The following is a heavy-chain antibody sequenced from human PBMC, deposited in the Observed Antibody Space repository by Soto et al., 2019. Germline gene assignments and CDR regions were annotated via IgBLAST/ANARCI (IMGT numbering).Heavy chain of an antibody. V-gene: IGHV1-69*13. CDR3: ARPRSGEQPVLAYYYGMDV. CDR2: IIPIFGTA. J-gene: IGHJ6*02. CDR1: GGTFSSYA. D-gene: IGHD1-26*01. Sequence: GASVKVSCKASGGTFSSYAISWVRQAPGRGLEWMGGIIPIFGTANYAQKFQGRVTITADESTSTAYMELSSLRSEDTAVYYCARPRSGEQPVLAYYYGMDVWGQGTTVTVSS.